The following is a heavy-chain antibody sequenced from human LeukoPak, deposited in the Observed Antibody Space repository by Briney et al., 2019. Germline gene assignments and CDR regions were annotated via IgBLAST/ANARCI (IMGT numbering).Heavy chain of an antibody. V-gene: IGHV4-4*07. CDR1: RGSVSTYY. Sequence: SETLSLTCTVSRGSVSTYYWSWIRQPAGKGLERIGRLYGSGSTIYNPSLESRVTMSLDTSKNQFSLNLTSVTAADSAVYYCARDSFGSTTFGRFDPWGQGTLVTVSS. CDR3: ARDSFGSTTFGRFDP. CDR2: LYGSGST. J-gene: IGHJ5*02. D-gene: IGHD2-2*01.